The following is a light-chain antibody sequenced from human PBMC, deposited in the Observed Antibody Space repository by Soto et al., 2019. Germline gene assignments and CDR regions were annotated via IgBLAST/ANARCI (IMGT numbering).Light chain of an antibody. CDR2: KAS. J-gene: IGKJ2*02. CDR1: QSISSW. Sequence: DIQMTQSPSTLSASVGDRVTITCRASQSISSWLAWYQQKPGKAPKLLLYKASSLESGVPSRFSGSGSGTEFTLTTSSLQPDDFETYYCQQYNSYSWTFGQGTKLEIK. V-gene: IGKV1-5*03. CDR3: QQYNSYSWT.